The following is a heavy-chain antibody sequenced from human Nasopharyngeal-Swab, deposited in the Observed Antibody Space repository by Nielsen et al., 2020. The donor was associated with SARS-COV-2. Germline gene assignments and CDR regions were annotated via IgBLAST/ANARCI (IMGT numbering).Heavy chain of an antibody. CDR2: ISGSGGAT. Sequence: GESLKISCSASGFTFSSFAMSWVRQAPGKGLEWVSTISGSGGATYYPDSVRGRFTISRDNTENSVFLQMNSLRAEDTAVYYCAGQLTPLAWGQGTTVTVSS. D-gene: IGHD4-23*01. CDR3: AGQLTPLA. J-gene: IGHJ6*02. V-gene: IGHV3-23*01. CDR1: GFTFSSFA.